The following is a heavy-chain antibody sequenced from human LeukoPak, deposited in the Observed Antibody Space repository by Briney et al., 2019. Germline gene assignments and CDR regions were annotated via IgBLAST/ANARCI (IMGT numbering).Heavy chain of an antibody. J-gene: IGHJ4*02. V-gene: IGHV1-69*13. CDR2: IIPIFGTA. CDR3: ARVAPSSSSGDY. CDR1: GGTFSSYA. Sequence: SVKVSCKASGGTFSSYAISWVRQAPGQGLEWMGGIIPIFGTANYAQKFQGRVTITADESTSTAYMELCSLRSEDTAVYYCARVAPSSSSGDYWGQGTLVTVSS. D-gene: IGHD6-6*01.